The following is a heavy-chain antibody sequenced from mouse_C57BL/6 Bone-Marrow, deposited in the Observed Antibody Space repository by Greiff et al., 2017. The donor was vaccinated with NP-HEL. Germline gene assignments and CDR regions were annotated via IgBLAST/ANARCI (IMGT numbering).Heavy chain of an antibody. CDR1: GYAFSSYW. CDR2: IYPGDGDT. Sequence: VKVVESGAELVKPGASVKISCKASGYAFSSYWMNWVKQRPGKGLEWIGQIYPGDGDTNYNGKFKGKATLTADKSSSTAYMQLSSLTSEDSAVYFCARDYGSSPYYFDYWGQGTTLTVSS. V-gene: IGHV1-80*01. J-gene: IGHJ2*01. CDR3: ARDYGSSPYYFDY. D-gene: IGHD1-1*01.